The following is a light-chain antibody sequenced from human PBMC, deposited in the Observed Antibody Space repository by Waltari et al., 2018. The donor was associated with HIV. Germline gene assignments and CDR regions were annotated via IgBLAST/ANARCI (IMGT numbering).Light chain of an antibody. J-gene: IGKJ5*01. CDR1: QSLLHSNGYNY. V-gene: IGKV2-28*01. CDR2: LGS. Sequence: VMTPSPLSLPLTPGEPASIPCRSSQSLLHSNGYNYLDWYLQKPGQSPQTLIYLGSNRASGVPDRFSGSGSGTDFTLKISRVEAEDVGVYYCMQPLQTPITFGQGTRLEIK. CDR3: MQPLQTPIT.